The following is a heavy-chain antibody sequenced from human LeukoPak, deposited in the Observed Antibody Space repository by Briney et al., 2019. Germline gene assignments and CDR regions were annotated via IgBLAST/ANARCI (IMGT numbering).Heavy chain of an antibody. CDR2: IKSQYDGGTT. CDR3: SYGANFYFDL. CDR1: GLTLRNIS. D-gene: IGHD4/OR15-4a*01. V-gene: IGHV3-15*07. Sequence: GGSLRLSCAVSGLTLRNISLNWVRQAPGKGPEWVGRIKSQYDGGTTDYAAPVKGRFSISRDDSKNSLFLQMNSLKAEDTAVYYCSYGANFYFDLWGRGTLVTVSS. J-gene: IGHJ2*01.